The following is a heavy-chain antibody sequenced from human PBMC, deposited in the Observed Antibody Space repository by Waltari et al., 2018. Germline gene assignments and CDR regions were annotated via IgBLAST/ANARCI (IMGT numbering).Heavy chain of an antibody. J-gene: IGHJ4*02. CDR3: ARDQIAAPGYGGDY. CDR2: IYHSGST. CDR1: GYSISSGYY. D-gene: IGHD6-13*01. V-gene: IGHV4-38-2*02. Sequence: QVHLQESGPGLVKPSETLSLTCSVSGYSISSGYYWGWIRQPPGKGLEWIGSIYHSGSTYYSPSLKSRVTILADTSNNQFSLRLSSVTAADTAVYYCARDQIAAPGYGGDYWGQGTLVTVSS.